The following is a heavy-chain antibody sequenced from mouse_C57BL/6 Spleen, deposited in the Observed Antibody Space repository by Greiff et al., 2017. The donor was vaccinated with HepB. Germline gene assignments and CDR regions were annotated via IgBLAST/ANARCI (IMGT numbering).Heavy chain of an antibody. CDR1: GFNIKDYY. Sequence: DVKLQESGAELVRPGASVKLSCTASGFNIKDYYMHWVKQRPEQGLEWIGRIDPEDGDTEYAPKFQGKATMTADTSSNTAYLQLSSLTSEDTAVYYCTSTGSTMVTTGDYWGQGTSVTVSS. V-gene: IGHV14-1*01. J-gene: IGHJ4*01. D-gene: IGHD2-2*01. CDR3: TSTGSTMVTTGDY. CDR2: IDPEDGDT.